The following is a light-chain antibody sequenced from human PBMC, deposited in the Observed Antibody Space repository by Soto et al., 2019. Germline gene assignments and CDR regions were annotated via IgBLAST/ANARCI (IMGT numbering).Light chain of an antibody. V-gene: IGKV1-12*01. CDR3: QQRQYWPPIT. CDR1: QGVRDW. Sequence: PSSVSAAVGDRVTITCRASQGVRDWVAWYQQKPGKAPKLLFSTTSTLEDGVPSRFSGSASGTEFTLTISSLEPEDFAIYYCQQRQYWPPITFGQGTRLENK. J-gene: IGKJ5*01. CDR2: TTS.